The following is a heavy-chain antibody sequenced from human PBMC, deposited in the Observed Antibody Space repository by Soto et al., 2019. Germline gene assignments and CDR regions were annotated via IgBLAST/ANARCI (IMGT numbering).Heavy chain of an antibody. J-gene: IGHJ6*02. Sequence: GASVKVSCKASGGTFSSYAISWVRQAPGQGLEWMGGIIPIFGTANYAQKFQGRVTTTADKSTSTAYMELSSLRSEDTAVYYCARVGSGSYYEDYYYYGMDVWGQGTTVTVSS. CDR1: GGTFSSYA. V-gene: IGHV1-69*06. CDR2: IIPIFGTA. D-gene: IGHD1-26*01. CDR3: ARVGSGSYYEDYYYYGMDV.